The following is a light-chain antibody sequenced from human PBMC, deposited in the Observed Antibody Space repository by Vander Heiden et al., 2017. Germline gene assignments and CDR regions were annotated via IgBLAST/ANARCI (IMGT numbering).Light chain of an antibody. V-gene: IGLV5-45*03. CDR3: MIWHNSAVV. Sequence: QAVLTQPSSLSASPGASASLTCTLRTGMNVGPYRIYWYQQKPGSPPQYLLRYKSDSDKHLGSGVPSRFSGSKDASANAGILLISGLQSEDEADYYCMIWHNSAVVLGGGTKLTVL. J-gene: IGLJ2*01. CDR2: YKSDSDK. CDR1: TGMNVGPYR.